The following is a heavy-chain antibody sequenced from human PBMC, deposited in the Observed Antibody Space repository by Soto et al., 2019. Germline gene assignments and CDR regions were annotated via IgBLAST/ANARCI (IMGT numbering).Heavy chain of an antibody. CDR2: MNPGSGDT. J-gene: IGHJ5*02. V-gene: IGHV1-8*01. Sequence: ASVKVSCKASGYIFTNNDVSWVRQATGQGLEWMGWMNPGSGDTGYAQKFQGRVTMTRNISIATAYMELSSLRADDTAIYYCARMPTFGSLNWFDPWGQGTLVTVSS. D-gene: IGHD3-10*01. CDR3: ARMPTFGSLNWFDP. CDR1: GYIFTNND.